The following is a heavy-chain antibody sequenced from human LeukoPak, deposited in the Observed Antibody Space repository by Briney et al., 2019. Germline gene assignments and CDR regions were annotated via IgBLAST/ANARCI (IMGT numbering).Heavy chain of an antibody. J-gene: IGHJ5*02. CDR3: ASLYYYGSGTGFDP. V-gene: IGHV3-30*02. CDR2: IRYDGSNK. Sequence: PGGSLRLSCAASGFTFSSYGMHWVRQAPGKGLEWVAFIRYDGSNKYYADSVKGRFTISRDNSKNTLYLQMNSLRAEDTAVYYCASLYYYGSGTGFDPWGQGTLVTVSS. D-gene: IGHD3-10*01. CDR1: GFTFSSYG.